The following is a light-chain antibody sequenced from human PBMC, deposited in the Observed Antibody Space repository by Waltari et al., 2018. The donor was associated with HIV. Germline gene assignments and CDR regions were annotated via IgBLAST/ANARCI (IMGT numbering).Light chain of an antibody. CDR1: SSNIGSNT. Sequence: QSVLTQPPSASGTPGQRVTISCSGSSSNIGSNTVNWYQQLPGTAPKLLLCVNNQPPSGDPVRFSGSKAGTSASLAISGLQSEDEADNFCAAWDDSLNAVVFGGGTKLTVL. CDR3: AAWDDSLNAVV. V-gene: IGLV1-44*01. CDR2: VNN. J-gene: IGLJ2*01.